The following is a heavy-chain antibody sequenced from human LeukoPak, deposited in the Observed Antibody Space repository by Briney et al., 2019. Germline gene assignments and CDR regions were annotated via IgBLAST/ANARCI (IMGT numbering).Heavy chain of an antibody. CDR1: GFTFSSYS. D-gene: IGHD3-16*01. V-gene: IGHV3-21*01. J-gene: IGHJ4*02. CDR2: ISSSSSYI. Sequence: GGSLRLSCAASGFTFSSYSMNWVRQAPGKGLEWVSSISSSSSYIYYADSVKGRFTISRDNAKNSLYLQMNSLRAEDTAVYYCARSGGEFNFDYWGQGTLVTVSS. CDR3: ARSGGEFNFDY.